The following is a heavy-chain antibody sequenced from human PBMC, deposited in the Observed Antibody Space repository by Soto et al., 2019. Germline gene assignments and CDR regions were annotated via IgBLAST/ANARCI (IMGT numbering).Heavy chain of an antibody. CDR2: TRNKANSYTT. V-gene: IGHV3-72*01. CDR1: GFSLSDHY. Sequence: GGSLRLSCAASGFSLSDHYMDWVRQAPGKGLEWVGLTRNKANSYTTEYAASVKGRFTISRDDSKNSVSLQMNSLKTEDTAVYYCTRSAFVVRGIMDVWGQGTTVTVSS. J-gene: IGHJ6*02. D-gene: IGHD3-10*01. CDR3: TRSAFVVRGIMDV.